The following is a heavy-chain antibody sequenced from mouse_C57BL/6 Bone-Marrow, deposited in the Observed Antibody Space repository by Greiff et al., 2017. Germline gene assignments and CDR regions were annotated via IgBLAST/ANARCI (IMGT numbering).Heavy chain of an antibody. J-gene: IGHJ4*01. D-gene: IGHD3-2*02. CDR3: AAQALFLYAMDY. Sequence: EVMLVESGGDLVKPGGSLKLSCAASGFTFSSSGMSWVRQTPDKRLEWVATISSGGSYTYYPDSVQGRFTISRDNAKNTLYLQMSSLKSEDTAMYYCAAQALFLYAMDYWGQGSSVTVSS. CDR1: GFTFSSSG. CDR2: ISSGGSYT. V-gene: IGHV5-6*01.